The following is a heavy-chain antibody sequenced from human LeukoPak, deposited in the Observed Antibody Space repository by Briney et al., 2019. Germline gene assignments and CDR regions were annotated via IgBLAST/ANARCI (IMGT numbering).Heavy chain of an antibody. V-gene: IGHV4-34*01. CDR1: GGSFSGYY. CDR2: INHSGST. J-gene: IGHJ4*02. Sequence: SETLSLTCAVYGGSFSGYYWSWIRQPPGKGLEWIGEINHSGSTNYNPSLKSRVTISVDTSKNQFSLKLSSVTAADTAVYYCARGDQDYDYVWGSYLYYFDYWGQGTLVTVSS. CDR3: ARGDQDYDYVWGSYLYYFDY. D-gene: IGHD3-16*01.